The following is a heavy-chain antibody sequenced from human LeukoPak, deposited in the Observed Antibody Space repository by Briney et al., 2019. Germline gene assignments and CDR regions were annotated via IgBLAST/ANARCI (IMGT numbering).Heavy chain of an antibody. CDR2: IYTSGSA. J-gene: IGHJ6*03. CDR1: SDSMTSYY. Sequence: PSETLSLTCTVSSDSMTSYYWSWIRQPAGKGLEWIGRIYTSGSANYNPSLKSRVIMSADTSKNQFSLELSSVTAADTAVYYCARALRVGWNDGRLSYMDVWGEGPLVTVSS. CDR3: ARALRVGWNDGRLSYMDV. V-gene: IGHV4-4*07. D-gene: IGHD1-1*01.